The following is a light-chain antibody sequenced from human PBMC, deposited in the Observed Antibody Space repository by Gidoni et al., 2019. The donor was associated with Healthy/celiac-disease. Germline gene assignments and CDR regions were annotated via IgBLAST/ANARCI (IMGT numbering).Light chain of an antibody. Sequence: DIVMTQSPDSLAVSLGERATINCQSSQSVLYSSNNKNYLAWYQQKPGQPPKLLIYWASTREAGVPDRFSGSGSGTDFTLTISSLQAEDVAVYYCQKYYSTRTFGQGTKVEIK. CDR3: QKYYSTRT. CDR2: WAS. CDR1: QSVLYSSNNKNY. V-gene: IGKV4-1*01. J-gene: IGKJ1*01.